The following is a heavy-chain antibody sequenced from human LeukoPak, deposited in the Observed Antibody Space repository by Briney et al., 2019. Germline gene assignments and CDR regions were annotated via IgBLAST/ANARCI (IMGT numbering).Heavy chain of an antibody. D-gene: IGHD4-17*01. V-gene: IGHV1-2*04. J-gene: IGHJ4*02. CDR2: INPNSGGT. Sequence: ASVKVSCKPSGYTFTGYYMHWVRQAPGQGLEWMGWINPNSGGTNYAQKFQGWVTMTRDTSISTAYMELSRLRSDDTAVYYCARDGTTELALYYFDYWGQGTLVTVSS. CDR3: ARDGTTELALYYFDY. CDR1: GYTFTGYY.